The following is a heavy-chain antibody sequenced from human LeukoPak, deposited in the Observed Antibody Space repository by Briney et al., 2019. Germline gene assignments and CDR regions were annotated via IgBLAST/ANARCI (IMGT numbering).Heavy chain of an antibody. V-gene: IGHV3-21*01. CDR2: ISSSGSSV. CDR1: EFTFSSHF. D-gene: IGHD6-6*01. Sequence: GGSLRLSCAASEFTFSSHFMNWVRQAPGKGLEWVSSISSSGSSVLYADSLKGRFTISRDNAKNSLYLQMNSLRPEDTAVYYCARERYSRSSHDALDLWGQGTMVTVS. J-gene: IGHJ3*01. CDR3: ARERYSRSSHDALDL.